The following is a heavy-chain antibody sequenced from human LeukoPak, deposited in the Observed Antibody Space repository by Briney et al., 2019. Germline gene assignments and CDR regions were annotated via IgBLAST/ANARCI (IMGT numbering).Heavy chain of an antibody. Sequence: SETLSLTCTVSGDSISSFYWSWIRQPPGKGLEWIGHIYNSGTTNYNPSLKSRGTISVDTSKNQFFLKLSSVTAADTAVYYCAREVRRVLLWFGLFDPWGQGTLVTVSS. V-gene: IGHV4-59*12. CDR2: IYNSGTT. CDR1: GDSISSFY. D-gene: IGHD3-10*01. J-gene: IGHJ5*02. CDR3: AREVRRVLLWFGLFDP.